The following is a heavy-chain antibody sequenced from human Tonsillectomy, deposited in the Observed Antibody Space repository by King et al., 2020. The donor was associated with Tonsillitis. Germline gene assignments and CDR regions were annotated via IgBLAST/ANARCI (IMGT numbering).Heavy chain of an antibody. CDR2: ISYDGINK. D-gene: IGHD3-3*01. V-gene: IGHV3-30*18. Sequence: VQLVESGGGVVQPGRSLRLSCAASGFAFNDHGMHWVRQAPGKGVEWVAVISYDGINKKYADFVKGRFTISRDNSKNTLYLQNNNLRPEDTALYFCAKDLSAYYRAGGFDMWGQGTMVTVSS. CDR1: GFAFNDHG. J-gene: IGHJ3*02. CDR3: AKDLSAYYRAGGFDM.